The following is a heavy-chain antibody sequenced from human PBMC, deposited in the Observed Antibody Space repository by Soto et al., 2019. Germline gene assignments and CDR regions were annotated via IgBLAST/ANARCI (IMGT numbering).Heavy chain of an antibody. CDR1: GYPVTAYY. Sequence: QLHLVQSGAVVKKPGASVTVSCSASGYPVTAYYMHWVRQAPGRGLEWMGGINPATGAAKYTQTFQGRVTMTRDNSTSTVFMELSGLTSEDTAVFYCARGGGVGVAGSAAFDMWGQGTLVTVSS. CDR3: ARGGGVGVAGSAAFDM. CDR2: INPATGAA. V-gene: IGHV1-2*02. J-gene: IGHJ3*02. D-gene: IGHD3-3*01.